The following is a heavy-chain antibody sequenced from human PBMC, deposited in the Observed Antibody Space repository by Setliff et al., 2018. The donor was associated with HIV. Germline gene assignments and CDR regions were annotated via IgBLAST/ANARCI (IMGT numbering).Heavy chain of an antibody. CDR3: ARLGRAIDRGGYSLRFDY. CDR2: IYASGCT. V-gene: IGHV4-4*09. Sequence: ASETLSLTCTVSGGSISSYYWSWIRQPPGKGLEWIGYIYASGCTNYNPSLKSRVTISIDTSKNQFSLRLRSVTAADTALYYCARLGRAIDRGGYSLRFDYWGQGTLVTVSS. J-gene: IGHJ4*02. D-gene: IGHD3-22*01. CDR1: GGSISSYY.